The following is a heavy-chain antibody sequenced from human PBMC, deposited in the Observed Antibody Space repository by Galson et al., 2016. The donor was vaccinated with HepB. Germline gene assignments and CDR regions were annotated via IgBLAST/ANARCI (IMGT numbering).Heavy chain of an antibody. CDR3: ARDQGLWLNLGDFDY. V-gene: IGHV3-23*01. J-gene: IGHJ4*02. D-gene: IGHD5-18*01. CDR2: ISGSSGST. CDR1: GFIFGNFA. Sequence: SLRLSCAAAGFIFGNFAMSWVRQAPGKGPAWVSGISGSSGSTFYADSVKGRFTIFRDNSKNTLYLQMNSLRAEDTAVYYCARDQGLWLNLGDFDYWGQGTLVTVSS.